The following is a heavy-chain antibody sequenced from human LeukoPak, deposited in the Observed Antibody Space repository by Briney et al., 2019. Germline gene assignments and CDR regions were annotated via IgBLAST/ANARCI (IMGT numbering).Heavy chain of an antibody. D-gene: IGHD2-21*02. CDR3: ARAPRRAFCGGDCAGEFDY. CDR2: LYQSDSGST. V-gene: IGHV4-38-2*02. CDR1: GPSFNSRYS. Sequence: SETLSRTCSVSGPSFNSRYSWGWLRQPPGKGLEWIVNLYQSDSGSTYYNSSLKSRVTISVDTSQNRFSLKMISVTAADTAVYYCARAPRRAFCGGDCAGEFDYWGQGTLVIVSS. J-gene: IGHJ4*02.